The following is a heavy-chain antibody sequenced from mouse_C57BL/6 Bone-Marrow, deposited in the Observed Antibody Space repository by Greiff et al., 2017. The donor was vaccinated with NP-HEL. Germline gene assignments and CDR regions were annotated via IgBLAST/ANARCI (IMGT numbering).Heavy chain of an antibody. Sequence: VKVVESGAELVRPGTSVKVSCKASGYAFTNYLIEWVKQRPGQGLEWIGVINPGSGGTNYNEKFKGKATLTADKSSSTAYMQLSSLTSEDSAVYFCAREEYRYYYAMDYWGQGTSVTVSS. V-gene: IGHV1-54*01. CDR2: INPGSGGT. CDR3: AREEYRYYYAMDY. J-gene: IGHJ4*01. D-gene: IGHD5-1*01. CDR1: GYAFTNYL.